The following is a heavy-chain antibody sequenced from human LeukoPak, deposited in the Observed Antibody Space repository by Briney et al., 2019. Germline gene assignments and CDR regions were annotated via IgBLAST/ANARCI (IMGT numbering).Heavy chain of an antibody. D-gene: IGHD6-19*01. Sequence: SETLSLTCTISGGSISDYYWSWIRQPPGKGLEWIGYVYYSGSTKYNPSLNSRVTISSDTSKKQLSLKVTSVTAADTAVYYCARDLVVRGIAVAGTNYWGQGTLVTVSS. CDR3: ARDLVVRGIAVAGTNY. CDR1: GGSISDYY. V-gene: IGHV4-59*12. CDR2: VYYSGST. J-gene: IGHJ4*02.